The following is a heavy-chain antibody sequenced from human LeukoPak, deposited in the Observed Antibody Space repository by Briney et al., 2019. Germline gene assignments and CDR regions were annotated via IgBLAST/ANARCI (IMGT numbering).Heavy chain of an antibody. D-gene: IGHD2/OR15-2a*01. CDR3: ARNLGALELSKFDC. J-gene: IGHJ4*02. Sequence: SETLSLTCTVSGGSISSGDYYWGWIRQPPGKGLEWIGSMHYGGSTYDSPSLRSRVTISVDTSKNQFSLKLNSVTAADTAVYYCARNLGALELSKFDCWGQGTLVTVSS. CDR1: GGSISSGDYY. CDR2: MHYGGST. V-gene: IGHV4-39*01.